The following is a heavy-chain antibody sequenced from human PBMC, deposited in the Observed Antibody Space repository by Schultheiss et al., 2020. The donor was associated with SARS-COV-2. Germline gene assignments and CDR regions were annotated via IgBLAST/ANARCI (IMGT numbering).Heavy chain of an antibody. V-gene: IGHV3-30*03. Sequence: GGSLRLSCAASGFTFSSYGMHWVRQAPGKGLEWVAVISYDGSNKYYADSVKGRFTISRDNSKNTLYLQMNSLRAEDTAVYYCARDRHYYDSSVAYYYGMDVWGQGTTVTVSS. CDR2: ISYDGSNK. D-gene: IGHD3-22*01. CDR3: ARDRHYYDSSVAYYYGMDV. J-gene: IGHJ6*02. CDR1: GFTFSSYG.